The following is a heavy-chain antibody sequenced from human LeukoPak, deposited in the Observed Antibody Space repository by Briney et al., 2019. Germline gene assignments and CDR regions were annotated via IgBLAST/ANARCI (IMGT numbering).Heavy chain of an antibody. CDR2: IHTDQTIQ. J-gene: IGHJ5*02. Sequence: RTGGSLRLSCAASGFTFSGFGMHWVRQAPGKGLEWVAYIHTDQTIQYYADSVKGRFTISRDNAKNSLYLQMNSLRAEDTAMYYCARGGYILTTNWFDPWGQGTLVTVSS. CDR3: ARGGYILTTNWFDP. CDR1: GFTFSGFG. D-gene: IGHD3-9*01. V-gene: IGHV3-30*02.